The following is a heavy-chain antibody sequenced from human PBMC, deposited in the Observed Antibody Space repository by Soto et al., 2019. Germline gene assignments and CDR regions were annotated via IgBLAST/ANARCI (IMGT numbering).Heavy chain of an antibody. CDR3: ARLGGLTEFSGPWYKLEQ. CDR2: IFYTGTT. V-gene: IGHV4-39*02. J-gene: IGHJ4*02. CDR1: GGSAGSSSSL. D-gene: IGHD1-1*01. Sequence: SETLSLTCTVAGGSAGSSSSLCLCIRQCPWNGLELLGQIFYTGTTYYNPSLGSRITMSVDSSKSLFSLRLSSVTAADTALYYCARLGGLTEFSGPWYKLEQWGRGILVTSPQ.